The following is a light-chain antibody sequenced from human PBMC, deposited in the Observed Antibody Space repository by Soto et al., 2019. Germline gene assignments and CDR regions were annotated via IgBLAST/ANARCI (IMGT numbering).Light chain of an antibody. J-gene: IGLJ1*01. CDR2: DNN. Sequence: QSVLTQPPSVSAAPGQKVTISCSGSSSNIGNNYVSWYQQLPGTAPKLLIYDNNKRPSRIPDRFSGSKSGTSATLGITGLQTGDEADYYCGTWDSSLSAYVFGTGTKVTV. CDR3: GTWDSSLSAYV. V-gene: IGLV1-51*01. CDR1: SSNIGNNY.